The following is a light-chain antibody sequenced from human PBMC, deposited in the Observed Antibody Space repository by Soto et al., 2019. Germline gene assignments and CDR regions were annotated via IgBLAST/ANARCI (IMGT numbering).Light chain of an antibody. CDR1: QSVGSF. J-gene: IGKJ4*01. V-gene: IGKV3-11*01. Sequence: IVLTQSPATLSLSAGEKATLSCGASQSVGSFLAWYQQKPGQAPRVVIYDASNRVPGIPARFSGSGSETDFSLTISSLEPEDFAVYYCQQRSNWPLTFGGGTKVEIK. CDR2: DAS. CDR3: QQRSNWPLT.